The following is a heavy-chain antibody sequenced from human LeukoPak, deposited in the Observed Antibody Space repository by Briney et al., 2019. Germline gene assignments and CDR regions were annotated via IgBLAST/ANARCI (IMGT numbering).Heavy chain of an antibody. Sequence: ASVKVSCKASGYTFTSYGISWVRQAPGQGLEWMGWISAYNGNTNYAQKLQGRVTMTTDTSTSTAYMELRSLRSDDTAVYYCARDLARPYDFWSGYSNQYYYYYMDVWGKGTTVTVSS. CDR3: ARDLARPYDFWSGYSNQYYYYYMDV. D-gene: IGHD3-3*01. V-gene: IGHV1-18*01. CDR2: ISAYNGNT. CDR1: GYTFTSYG. J-gene: IGHJ6*03.